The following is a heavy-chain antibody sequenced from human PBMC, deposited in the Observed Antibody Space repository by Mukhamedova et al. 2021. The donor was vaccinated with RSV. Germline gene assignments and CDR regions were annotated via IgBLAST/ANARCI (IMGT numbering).Heavy chain of an antibody. J-gene: IGHJ4*02. V-gene: IGHV5-51*01. CDR2: IYPSDSNT. Sequence: EYMGIIYPSDSNTNYNPSFQGQVTMSADKSISTAYLQWSSQRASDTAMYYCVRIWGYDGSGYYPDYWGLGALVTVS. CDR3: VRIWGYDGSGYYPDY. D-gene: IGHD3-22*01.